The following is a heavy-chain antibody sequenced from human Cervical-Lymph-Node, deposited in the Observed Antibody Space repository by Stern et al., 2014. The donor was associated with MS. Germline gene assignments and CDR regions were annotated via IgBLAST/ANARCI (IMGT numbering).Heavy chain of an antibody. D-gene: IGHD7-27*01. Sequence: QVQLVQSGGGVVQPGRSLRLSCEASGLNFSSYGMHWVRQAPGKEPEWVDVISKDGSKKYYAGSAKGRFTVSRDNSKNTLFLQMNSLRREDTAVYYCAKAWGHWGQVTLVIVSS. CDR2: ISKDGSKK. V-gene: IGHV3-30*18. CDR1: GLNFSSYG. J-gene: IGHJ4*02. CDR3: AKAWGH.